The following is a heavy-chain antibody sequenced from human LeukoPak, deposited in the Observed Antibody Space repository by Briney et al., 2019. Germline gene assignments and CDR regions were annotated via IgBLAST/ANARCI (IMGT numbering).Heavy chain of an antibody. J-gene: IGHJ4*02. CDR2: IYYSGST. CDR1: GGSISSYY. Sequence: SETLSLTCTVAGGSISSYYWSWIRQPPGKGLEWIGYIYYSGSTNYNPSLKSRVTISVDTSKNQFSLKLSSVTAADTAVYYCARLYGSGSYYIDYCGQGTLVTVSS. CDR3: ARLYGSGSYYIDY. D-gene: IGHD3-10*01. V-gene: IGHV4-59*01.